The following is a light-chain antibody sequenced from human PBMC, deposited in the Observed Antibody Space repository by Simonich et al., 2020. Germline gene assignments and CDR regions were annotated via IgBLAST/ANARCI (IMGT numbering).Light chain of an antibody. Sequence: QSALTHPASVSGSPGQSITISCTVTSSDVGGYNYVSWYQQSPGKAPKLMIYDVINRPSGVSNRFSGSKSGNTASLTISGLQAEDEADYYCSSYTSSSTWVFGGGTKLTVL. CDR3: SSYTSSSTWV. J-gene: IGLJ3*02. CDR1: SSDVGGYNY. V-gene: IGLV2-14*03. CDR2: DVI.